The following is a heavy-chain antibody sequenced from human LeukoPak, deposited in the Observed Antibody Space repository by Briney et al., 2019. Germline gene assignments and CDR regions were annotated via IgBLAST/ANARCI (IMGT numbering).Heavy chain of an antibody. CDR1: GGSIRTYY. D-gene: IGHD6-19*01. V-gene: IGHV4-59*01. CDR3: ASGITVAEDFDY. CDR2: IYYSGST. J-gene: IGHJ4*02. Sequence: SETLSLTCTVSGGSIRTYYWSWIRQPPGKGLEWIGSIYYSGSTNYNPSLKSRVTISVDTSKNQFSLKLSSVTAADTAVYYCASGITVAEDFDYWGQGTLVTVSS.